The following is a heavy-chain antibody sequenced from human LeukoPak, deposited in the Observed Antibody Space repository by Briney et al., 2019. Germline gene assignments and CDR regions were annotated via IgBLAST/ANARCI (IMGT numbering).Heavy chain of an antibody. Sequence: SVKVSRKASVYTLTRYYMQWVGQAAGQGGEGMGGINPNSGGTKYAQNFQGRVNMPRETSISTAYVAVRGLISDDKAGYYCAGVYGSGSPCMNFEPWGQGTLVTVSS. D-gene: IGHD3-10*01. J-gene: IGHJ5*02. V-gene: IGHV1-2*02. CDR2: INPNSGGT. CDR1: VYTLTRYY. CDR3: AGVYGSGSPCMNFEP.